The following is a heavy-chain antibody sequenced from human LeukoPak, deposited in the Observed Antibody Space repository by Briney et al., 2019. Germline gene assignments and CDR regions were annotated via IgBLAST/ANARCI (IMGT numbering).Heavy chain of an antibody. Sequence: TSETLSLTCTVSGGSISSYYWSWIRQPPGKGLEWIGYIYYSGSTNYNPSLKSRVTISVDTSKNQFSLKLSSVTAADTAVYYCASTVVNYFDYWGQGTLVTVSS. CDR2: IYYSGST. D-gene: IGHD4-23*01. CDR3: ASTVVNYFDY. J-gene: IGHJ4*02. V-gene: IGHV4-59*08. CDR1: GGSISSYY.